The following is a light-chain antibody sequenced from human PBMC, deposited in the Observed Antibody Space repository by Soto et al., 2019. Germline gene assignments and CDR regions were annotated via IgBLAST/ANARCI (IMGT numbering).Light chain of an antibody. J-gene: IGKJ5*01. CDR1: QSVNSL. V-gene: IGKV3-15*01. CDR3: QQYNDWPIT. CDR2: RTS. Sequence: EIVLTQSPATLSVSPGERATLSCRASQSVNSLLAWYQQKPGQAPRLLIYRTSTRAAGIPARFSGSGSGTEFTLTISSLQSEDFAVYYCQQYNDWPITLGQWTRLDIK.